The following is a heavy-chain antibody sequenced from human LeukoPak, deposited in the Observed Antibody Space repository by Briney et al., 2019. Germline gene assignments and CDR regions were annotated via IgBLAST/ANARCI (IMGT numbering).Heavy chain of an antibody. J-gene: IGHJ5*02. CDR3: ARDGFLNWFDP. CDR1: GGSIGSGSYY. D-gene: IGHD3-3*01. V-gene: IGHV4-61*02. CDR2: IYTSGST. Sequence: SETLSLTCTVSGGSIGSGSYYWSWIRQPAGKGLEWIGRIYTSGSTNYNPSLKSRVTISVDTSKNQFSLKLSSVTAADTAVYYCARDGFLNWFDPWGQGTLVTVSS.